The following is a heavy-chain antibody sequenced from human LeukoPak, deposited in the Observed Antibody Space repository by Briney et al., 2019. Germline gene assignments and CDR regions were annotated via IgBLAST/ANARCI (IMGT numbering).Heavy chain of an antibody. CDR2: INPNTGGT. Sequence: ASVKVSCKASGYTVTGYHIHWVRQAPGQGPEWMGWINPNTGGTNHAQKFPGRVTMTRDTSTRTAYMELSSLSSDDTAVYYCARCPVGPTPGGAFDIWGQGTMVTVSS. V-gene: IGHV1-2*02. CDR3: ARCPVGPTPGGAFDI. J-gene: IGHJ3*02. D-gene: IGHD1-26*01. CDR1: GYTVTGYH.